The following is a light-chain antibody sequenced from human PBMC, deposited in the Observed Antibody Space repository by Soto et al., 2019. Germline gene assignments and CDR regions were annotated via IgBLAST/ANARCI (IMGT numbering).Light chain of an antibody. V-gene: IGKV1-39*01. CDR2: AAS. J-gene: IGKJ1*01. Sequence: DIQMTQSPSSLSASVGDRVSVTCRASQSISTFLNWYQQRPGEAPKLLIYAASSLQSGVPSRFSGSGSGADSTLTIGSLQPEDFATYYCQQSYTTPRTFGQGTKVEVK. CDR3: QQSYTTPRT. CDR1: QSISTF.